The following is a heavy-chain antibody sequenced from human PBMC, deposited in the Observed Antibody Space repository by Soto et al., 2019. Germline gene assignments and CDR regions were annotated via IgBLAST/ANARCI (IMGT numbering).Heavy chain of an antibody. V-gene: IGHV4-39*01. CDR1: GGSISSSSYY. Sequence: SETLSLTCTVSGGSISSSSYYWGWIRQPPGKGLEWIGSIYYSGSTYYNPSLKSRVTISVDTSKNQFSLKLSSVTDADTAVYYCVRLSSGYYTQFDYWGQGTLVTVPS. D-gene: IGHD3-22*01. CDR2: IYYSGST. J-gene: IGHJ4*02. CDR3: VRLSSGYYTQFDY.